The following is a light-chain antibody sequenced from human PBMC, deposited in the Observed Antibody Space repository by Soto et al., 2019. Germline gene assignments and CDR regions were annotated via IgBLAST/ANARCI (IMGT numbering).Light chain of an antibody. V-gene: IGKV1-17*03. CDR1: QAISHY. Sequence: DIQMTQSPSAMSASVGDRVTITCRASQAISHYLAWFHQRPGKVPKRLIYGASTLESGVPSRFSGSRSGPDFTLTISSLQPEDFATYYCQQSYSSPPTFGQGTKVDIK. J-gene: IGKJ1*01. CDR3: QQSYSSPPT. CDR2: GAS.